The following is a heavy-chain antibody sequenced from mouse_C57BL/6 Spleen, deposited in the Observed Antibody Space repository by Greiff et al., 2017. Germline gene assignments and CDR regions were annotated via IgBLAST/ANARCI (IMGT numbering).Heavy chain of an antibody. J-gene: IGHJ4*01. D-gene: IGHD2-1*01. Sequence: QVQLKQSGAELVKPGASVKISCKASGYAFSSYWMNWVKQRPGQGLEWIGQIYPGDGDTNYNGKFKGKATLTADKASGTAYMQLSSLTSEVSAVYFCARSHYGNAMVYWGQGASVTVSS. CDR1: GYAFSSYW. CDR3: ARSHYGNAMVY. CDR2: IYPGDGDT. V-gene: IGHV1-80*01.